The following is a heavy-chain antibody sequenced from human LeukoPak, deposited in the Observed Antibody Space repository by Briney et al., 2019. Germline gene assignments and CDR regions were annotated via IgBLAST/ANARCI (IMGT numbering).Heavy chain of an antibody. Sequence: GGSLRLSCAASGFTFSNYMMHWVRQAPGKGLVWVSRIKSDGITITYAASVKGRFTISRGNAKNTLYLQMNSLRAEDTAVYYCLRDLNWSLDQWGQGTLVTVSS. CDR2: IKSDGITI. V-gene: IGHV3-74*01. CDR3: LRDLNWSLDQ. J-gene: IGHJ4*02. D-gene: IGHD1-20*01. CDR1: GFTFSNYM.